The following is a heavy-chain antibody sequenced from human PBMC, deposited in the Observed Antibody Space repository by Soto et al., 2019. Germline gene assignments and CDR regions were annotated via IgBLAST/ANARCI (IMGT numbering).Heavy chain of an antibody. CDR2: IIPIFGTT. D-gene: IGHD6-13*01. V-gene: IGHV1-69*12. Sequence: QVQLVQSGAEVKKPGSSVKVSCKVSGGPFSSYTLSWVRQAPGQGPEWMGEIIPIFGTTNYVQNFQGRVTIAADESTDTAYMELTSLTYEDTAVYFCVRDSIAAAGFDSWGQGTLATVS. J-gene: IGHJ4*02. CDR3: VRDSIAAAGFDS. CDR1: GGPFSSYT.